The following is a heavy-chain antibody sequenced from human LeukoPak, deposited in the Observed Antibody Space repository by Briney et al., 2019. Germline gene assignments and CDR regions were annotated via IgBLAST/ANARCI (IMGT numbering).Heavy chain of an antibody. CDR3: ARDSPGNLAYDS. CDR1: GCTFSTYW. J-gene: IGHJ4*02. Sequence: GGSLRLSCAASGCTFSTYWMTSGRQAPGKGPEWVANVKEDGSATYYVDSVKGRFTISRDNAKKSLYLQMNSLRAEDTAVYYCARDSPGNLAYDSWGEGTLVTVSS. D-gene: IGHD1-7*01. V-gene: IGHV3-7*04. CDR2: VKEDGSAT.